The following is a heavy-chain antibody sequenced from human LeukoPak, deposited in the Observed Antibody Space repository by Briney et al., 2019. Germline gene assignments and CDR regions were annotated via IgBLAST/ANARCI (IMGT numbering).Heavy chain of an antibody. CDR3: ATSTVQSGYFQH. CDR2: IYYSGST. D-gene: IGHD1-1*01. V-gene: IGHV4-39*01. CDR1: GGSISSSYYY. Sequence: PSETLSLTCTVSGGSISSSYYYWGWIRQPPGKGLEWIGSIYYSGSTYYNPSLKSRVTISVDTSKNQFSLKLRSVTAADTAVYYCATSTVQSGYFQHWGQGTLVTVSS. J-gene: IGHJ1*01.